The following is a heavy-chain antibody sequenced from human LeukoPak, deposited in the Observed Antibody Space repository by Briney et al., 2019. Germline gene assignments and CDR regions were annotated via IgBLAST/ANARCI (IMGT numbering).Heavy chain of an antibody. V-gene: IGHV1-2*02. CDR3: ARAGGRSWFDP. CDR2: INPNSGGK. J-gene: IGHJ5*02. CDR1: GYSFTDKY. Sequence: GASVKVSCKAAGYSFTDKYMHWVRQAPGQGLEWMGWINPNSGGKNYAQKFQGRVTMTTDTSMSTAYMELSRLTSDDTAVYYCARAGGRSWFDPWGQGTLVTVSS.